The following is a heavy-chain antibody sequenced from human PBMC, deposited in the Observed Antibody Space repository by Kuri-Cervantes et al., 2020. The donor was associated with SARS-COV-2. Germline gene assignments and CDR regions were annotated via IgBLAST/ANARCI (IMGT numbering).Heavy chain of an antibody. CDR3: ARANGDYQIEIDYYYYYMDV. CDR2: IYHSGST. V-gene: IGHV4-38-2*02. J-gene: IGHJ6*03. D-gene: IGHD4-17*01. Sequence: SETLSLTCTVSGYSISSGYYWGWIRQPPGKGLEWIGSIYHSGSTYYNPSLKSRVTISVDTSMTQFSLKLSSVTAADTAVYYCARANGDYQIEIDYYYYYMDVWGKGTTVTVSS. CDR1: GYSISSGYY.